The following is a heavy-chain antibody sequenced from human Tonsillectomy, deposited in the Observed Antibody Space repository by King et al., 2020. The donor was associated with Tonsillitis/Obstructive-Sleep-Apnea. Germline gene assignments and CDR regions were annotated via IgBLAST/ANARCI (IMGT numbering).Heavy chain of an antibody. V-gene: IGHV4-34*01. D-gene: IGHD1-14*01. CDR2: INHSGST. Sequence: VQLQQWGAGLLKPSETLSLTCAVYGGSFSGYYWSWIRQPPGKGLEWIGEINHSGSTNYNPSLKSRVTISVDTSKNQFSLKLISVTAEDTAVYYCSRGPEDCLSPTFDYWGQGTLVTVSS. CDR3: SRGPEDCLSPTFDY. CDR1: GGSFSGYY. J-gene: IGHJ4*02.